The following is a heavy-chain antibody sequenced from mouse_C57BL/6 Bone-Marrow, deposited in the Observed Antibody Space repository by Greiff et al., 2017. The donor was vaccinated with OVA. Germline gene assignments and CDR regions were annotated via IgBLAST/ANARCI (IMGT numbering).Heavy chain of an antibody. CDR3: ARHCGNGGFAY. J-gene: IGHJ3*01. D-gene: IGHD2-1*01. CDR1: GFTFSGYS. Sequence: EVHLVESGGGLVKPGGSLKLSCAASGFTFSGYSMSWVRQTPEKRLEWVASISGGGGNTYYPDSVKGRFTISRDNAKNTLYLQMSSLRSEDTALYYCARHCGNGGFAYWGQGTLVTVSA. CDR2: ISGGGGNT. V-gene: IGHV5-9*01.